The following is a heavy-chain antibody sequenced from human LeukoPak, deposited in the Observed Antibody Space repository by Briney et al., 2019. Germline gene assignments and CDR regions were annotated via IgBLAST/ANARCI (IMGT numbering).Heavy chain of an antibody. CDR3: AREGPSIEVGPQQWELVGYYYYYYMDV. Sequence: TLSLTCTVSGGSISSGDYYWSWIRQPAGKGLEWIGRIYTSGSTNYNPSLKSRVTISVDTSKNQFSLKLSSVTAADTAVYYCAREGPSIEVGPQQWELVGYYYYYYMDVWGKGTTVTVSS. V-gene: IGHV4-61*02. D-gene: IGHD1-26*01. J-gene: IGHJ6*03. CDR2: IYTSGST. CDR1: GGSISSGDYY.